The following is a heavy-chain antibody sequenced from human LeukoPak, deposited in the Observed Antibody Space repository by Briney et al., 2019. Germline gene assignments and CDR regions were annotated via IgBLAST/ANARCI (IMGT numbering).Heavy chain of an antibody. J-gene: IGHJ4*02. CDR1: GGSISSYY. Sequence: SETLSLTCTVSGGSISSYYWSWFRQPPGKGLGWIGYIYYSGSTNYNPSLKSRVTISVDTSKNQFSLKLSSVTAADTAVYYCARGFAYGDRFDYWGQGTLVTVSS. V-gene: IGHV4-59*01. CDR2: IYYSGST. CDR3: ARGFAYGDRFDY. D-gene: IGHD4-17*01.